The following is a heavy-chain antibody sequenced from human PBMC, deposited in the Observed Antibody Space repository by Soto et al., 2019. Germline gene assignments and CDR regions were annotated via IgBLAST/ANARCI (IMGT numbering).Heavy chain of an antibody. Sequence: LSLTCTVSGGSISSSSYYWGWIRQPPGKGLEWIGSIYYSGGTYYNPSLKSRVTISVDTSKNQFSLKLSSVTAADTAVYYCARLTYPNWFDPWGQGTLVTVSS. D-gene: IGHD2-2*01. CDR2: IYYSGGT. V-gene: IGHV4-39*01. CDR3: ARLTYPNWFDP. CDR1: GGSISSSSYY. J-gene: IGHJ5*02.